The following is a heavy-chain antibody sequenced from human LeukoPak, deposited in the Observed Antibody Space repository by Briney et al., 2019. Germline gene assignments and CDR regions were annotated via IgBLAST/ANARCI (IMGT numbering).Heavy chain of an antibody. CDR2: FDPEDGET. D-gene: IGHD3-3*01. CDR1: GYTLTELS. J-gene: IGHJ6*02. CDR3: ARGGGFITIFGVVTPIYYYGMDV. V-gene: IGHV1-24*01. Sequence: ASVKVSCKVSGYTLTELSMHWVRQAPGKGLEWMGGFDPEDGETIYAQKFQGRVTITADESTSTAYMELSSLRSEDTAVYYCARGGGFITIFGVVTPIYYYGMDVWGQGTTVTVSS.